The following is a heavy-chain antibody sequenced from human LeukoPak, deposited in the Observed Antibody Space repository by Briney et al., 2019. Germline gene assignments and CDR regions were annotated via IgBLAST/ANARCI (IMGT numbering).Heavy chain of an antibody. J-gene: IGHJ4*02. CDR1: GFTFSSYA. CDR3: ATYYDFWSGYMYYFDY. D-gene: IGHD3-3*01. V-gene: IGHV3-23*01. Sequence: GGSLRLSCAASGFTFSSYAMSLVRQAPGKGLEWVSAISGSGGTTYYADSVKGRFTVSRDNSKNTLYLQMNSLRAEDTAVYYCATYYDFWSGYMYYFDYWGQGTLVTVSS. CDR2: ISGSGGTT.